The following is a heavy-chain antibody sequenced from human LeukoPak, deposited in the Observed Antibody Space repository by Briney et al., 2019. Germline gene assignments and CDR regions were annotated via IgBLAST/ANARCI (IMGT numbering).Heavy chain of an antibody. Sequence: SETLSLTCTVSGGSISSSSYYWGWIRQPPGKGLEWIGSIYYSGSTYYNPSLKSRVTISVDTSKNQFSLKLSSVTAADTAVYYCARPSAATYPSGEKQNYYGMDVWGQGTTVTVSS. J-gene: IGHJ6*02. D-gene: IGHD3-10*01. CDR3: ARPSAATYPSGEKQNYYGMDV. V-gene: IGHV4-39*01. CDR1: GGSISSSSYY. CDR2: IYYSGST.